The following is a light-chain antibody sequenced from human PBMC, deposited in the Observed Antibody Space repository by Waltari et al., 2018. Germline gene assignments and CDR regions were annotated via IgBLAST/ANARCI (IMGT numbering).Light chain of an antibody. CDR2: YAS. CDR3: QQRSNWTPHT. Sequence: IVLTQSLATLPLSPGDTATLSCRASQSVGNYLAWYQQRPGQPTRLLIYYASNRAIGVPARIRSSGSGTAFTLTISSLEAEDFAVYYCQQRSNWTPHTFGPGARLEIK. J-gene: IGKJ2*01. CDR1: QSVGNY. V-gene: IGKV3-11*01.